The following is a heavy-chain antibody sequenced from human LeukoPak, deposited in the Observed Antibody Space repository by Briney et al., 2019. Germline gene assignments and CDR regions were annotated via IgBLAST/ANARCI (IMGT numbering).Heavy chain of an antibody. CDR2: IYYSGST. Sequence: PSETLSLTCAVYGGSFSGYYWSWIRQPPGKGLEWIGYIYYSGSTNYNPSLKGRVTISVDTSKNQFSLKLSSVTAADTAVYYCARRLASDAFDIWGQGTMVTVSS. CDR3: ARRLASDAFDI. D-gene: IGHD3-3*02. V-gene: IGHV4-59*08. CDR1: GGSFSGYY. J-gene: IGHJ3*02.